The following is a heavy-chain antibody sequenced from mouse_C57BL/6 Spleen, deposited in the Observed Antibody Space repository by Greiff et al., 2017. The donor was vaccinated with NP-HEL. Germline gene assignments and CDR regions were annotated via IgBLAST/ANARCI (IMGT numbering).Heavy chain of an antibody. Sequence: EVQLQQSGPELVKPGASVKISCKASGYTFTDYYMNWVKQSHGKSLEWIGDINPNNGGTSYNQKFKGKATLTVDKSSSTAYMELRSLTSEDSAVYYCARCPFTAQATEDYFDYWGQGTTLTVSS. CDR1: GYTFTDYY. J-gene: IGHJ2*01. D-gene: IGHD3-2*02. CDR3: ARCPFTAQATEDYFDY. CDR2: INPNNGGT. V-gene: IGHV1-26*01.